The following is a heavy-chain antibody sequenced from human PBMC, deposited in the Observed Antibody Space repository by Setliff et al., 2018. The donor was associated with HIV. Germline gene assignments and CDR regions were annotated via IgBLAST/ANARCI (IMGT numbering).Heavy chain of an antibody. J-gene: IGHJ5*02. D-gene: IGHD3-10*01. CDR2: IYQSGST. Sequence: SETLSLTCAVSGYSITGGYFWGWIRQPPGKGLEWIGSIYQSGSTYYNPSLKSRVTISVDTSKNQFSLKLSSVTAADTAVYYCATYADRESNRFDPWGQGSLVTVSS. CDR3: ATYADRESNRFDP. V-gene: IGHV4-38-2*01. CDR1: GYSITGGYF.